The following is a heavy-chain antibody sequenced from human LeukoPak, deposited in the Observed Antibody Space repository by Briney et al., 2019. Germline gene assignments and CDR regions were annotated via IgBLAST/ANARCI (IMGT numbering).Heavy chain of an antibody. V-gene: IGHV4-39*01. CDR2: MYYRGST. CDR3: ASLKLRYCSGSSCHSPGRFDA. D-gene: IGHD2-15*01. CDR1: GGSTSSVNYH. J-gene: IGHJ5*02. Sequence: SETLSLTCTVSGGSTSSVNYHWGWIRQPPGKGLEWIGNMYYRGSTYYNPSLKSRVTISVDTSKSQFSLKLSSVTAADTAVYYCASLKLRYCSGSSCHSPGRFDAWGQGTPVTVSS.